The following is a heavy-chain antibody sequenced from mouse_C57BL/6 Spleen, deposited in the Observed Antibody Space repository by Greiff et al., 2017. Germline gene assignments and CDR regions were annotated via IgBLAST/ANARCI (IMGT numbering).Heavy chain of an antibody. V-gene: IGHV5-9-1*02. CDR2: ISSGGDYI. D-gene: IGHD3-2*02. CDR3: TRGSSGAFAY. J-gene: IGHJ3*01. Sequence: DVMLVESGEGLVKPGGSLKLSCAASGFTFSSYAMSWVRQTPEKRLEWVAYISSGGDYIYYADTVKGRFTISRDNARNTLYLQMSSLKSEDTAMYYCTRGSSGAFAYWGQGTLVTVSA. CDR1: GFTFSSYA.